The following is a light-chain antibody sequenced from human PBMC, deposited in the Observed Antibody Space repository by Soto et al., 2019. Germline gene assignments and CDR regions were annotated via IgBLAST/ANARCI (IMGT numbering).Light chain of an antibody. Sequence: EIVLTQSPGTLSLSPGDTATLSCRASQSVTTNYLAWYQQKPGQAPRFLIYGASSRATGIPDRFSGSGSGTDFTLTTGRLEPEDFAVYYCQQYGGSPFTFGPGTKVDIK. CDR3: QQYGGSPFT. V-gene: IGKV3-20*01. J-gene: IGKJ3*01. CDR2: GAS. CDR1: QSVTTNY.